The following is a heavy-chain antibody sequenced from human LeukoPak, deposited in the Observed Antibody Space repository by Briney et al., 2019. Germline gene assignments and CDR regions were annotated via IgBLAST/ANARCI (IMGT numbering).Heavy chain of an antibody. CDR3: ARDPLAYGANSFDY. CDR1: GNYW. V-gene: IGHV3-74*01. D-gene: IGHD4-17*01. CDR2: INSDGSWT. Sequence: PGGSLRLSCAASGNYWMHWVRQVPGKGLVWVSHINSDGSWTSYADSVKGRFTISRDNSKNTLYLQMNSLRAEDTAVYYCARDPLAYGANSFDYWGQGTLVTVSS. J-gene: IGHJ4*02.